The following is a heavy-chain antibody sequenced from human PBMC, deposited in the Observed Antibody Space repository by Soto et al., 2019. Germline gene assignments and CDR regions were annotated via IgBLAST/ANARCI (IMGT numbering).Heavy chain of an antibody. CDR3: VRDFTS. Sequence: GESLKISCKGSGFGFTSYWFGWVRQTPGRGLEWMGIIYPGDSETKYSPSFQGQVTISADKSINTAYLHMNNLRVEDTAVYYCVRDFTSWGQGTLVTVSS. V-gene: IGHV5-51*01. J-gene: IGHJ4*02. CDR1: GFGFTSYW. CDR2: IYPGDSET.